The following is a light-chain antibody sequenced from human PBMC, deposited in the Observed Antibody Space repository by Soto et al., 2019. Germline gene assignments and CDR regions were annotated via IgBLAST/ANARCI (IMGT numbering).Light chain of an antibody. CDR2: GAS. V-gene: IGKV3-20*01. CDR3: QQYGISLT. CDR1: ETVSSSY. J-gene: IGKJ1*01. Sequence: EIVLTQSPATLSLSPGERATLSCRASETVSSSYLAWYQQKRGQAPRLLIYGASSRATGIQDRFRGSGSGTDFTLTISRLEPEDFAVYYCQQYGISLTFGQGTKVDIK.